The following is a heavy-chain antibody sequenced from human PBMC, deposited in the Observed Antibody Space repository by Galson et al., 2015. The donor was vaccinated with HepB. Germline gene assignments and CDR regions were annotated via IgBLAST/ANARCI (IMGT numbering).Heavy chain of an antibody. V-gene: IGHV3-30*18. J-gene: IGHJ6*02. Sequence: SLRLSYAASEFTFSAYGMHWVRQAPGTGLEWVAAISKDGTDTFSAESVKGRFTISRDKDTNTLYLQMSSLRPEDTAVYFCAKDGSTGWYHYYGLDVWGQGTTVTVFS. CDR2: ISKDGTDT. CDR1: EFTFSAYG. D-gene: IGHD6-19*01. CDR3: AKDGSTGWYHYYGLDV.